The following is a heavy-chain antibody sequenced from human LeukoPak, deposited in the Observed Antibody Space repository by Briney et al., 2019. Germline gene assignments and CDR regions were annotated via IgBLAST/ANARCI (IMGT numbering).Heavy chain of an antibody. D-gene: IGHD3-22*01. CDR3: ARDRTEDSSDLYYYNYMDV. V-gene: IGHV4-39*07. Sequence: SETLSLTCTVSGGSISSSSYYWGWIRQPPGKGLEWIGSIYYSGSTYYNPSLKSRVTISVDTSKNQFSLKLSSVTAADTAVYYCARDRTEDSSDLYYYNYMDVWGKGTTVTISS. J-gene: IGHJ6*03. CDR1: GGSISSSSYY. CDR2: IYYSGST.